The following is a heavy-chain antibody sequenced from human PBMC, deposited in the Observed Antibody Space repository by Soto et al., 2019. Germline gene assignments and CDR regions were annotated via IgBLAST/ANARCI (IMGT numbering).Heavy chain of an antibody. CDR1: GGSISSSNW. CDR2: IYHSGST. V-gene: IGHV4-4*02. D-gene: IGHD3-10*01. Sequence: SETLSLTCAVSGGSISSSNWWSWVRQPPGKGLEWIGEIYHSGSTNYNPSLKSRVTISVDKSKNQFSLKLSSVTAADTAVYYCARAYYYGSGSASLDVWGQGTTVTVSS. CDR3: ARAYYYGSGSASLDV. J-gene: IGHJ6*02.